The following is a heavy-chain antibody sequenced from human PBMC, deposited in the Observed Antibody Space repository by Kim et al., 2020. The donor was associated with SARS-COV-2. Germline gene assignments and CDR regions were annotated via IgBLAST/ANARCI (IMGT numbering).Heavy chain of an antibody. V-gene: IGHV3-15*01. CDR3: TPVFRLRLYSYYGVDV. J-gene: IGHJ6*01. Sequence: GGSLRLSCAASGFTFSNAWMSWVRQAPGKGLEWVGRIKSKTDGGTTDYAAPVKGRFTISRDDSKNTLYLQMNSLKTEDTAEYYCTPVFRLRLYSYYGVDVWGQGTTVTVS. CDR2: IKSKTDGGTT. D-gene: IGHD3-3*01. CDR1: GFTFSNAW.